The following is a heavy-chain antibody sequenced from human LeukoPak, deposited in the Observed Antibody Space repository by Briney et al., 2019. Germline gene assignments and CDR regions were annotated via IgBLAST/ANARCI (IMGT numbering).Heavy chain of an antibody. CDR2: INHSGST. J-gene: IGHJ4*02. Sequence: SETLSLTCAVYGGSFSGYYWSWIRQPPGKGLEWIGEINHSGSTNYNPSLKSRVTISVDTSKNQFSLKLSSVTATDTAVYYCASYRGWHSGVDYWGQGTLVTVSS. D-gene: IGHD6-19*01. CDR3: ASYRGWHSGVDY. CDR1: GGSFSGYY. V-gene: IGHV4-34*01.